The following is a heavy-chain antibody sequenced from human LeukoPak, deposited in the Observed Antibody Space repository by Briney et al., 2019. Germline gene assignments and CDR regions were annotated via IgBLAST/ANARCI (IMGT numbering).Heavy chain of an antibody. D-gene: IGHD3-10*01. CDR2: ISSSSSYT. CDR1: GFTFSDYY. V-gene: IGHV3-11*05. J-gene: IGHJ5*02. Sequence: GGSLRLSCAASGFTFSDYYMSWIRQAPGQGLEWVSYISSSSSYTNYADSVKGRFTISRDNAKNSLYLQMNSLRAEDTAVYYCARDRPLLWFGGPGSWFDPWGQGTLVTVSS. CDR3: ARDRPLLWFGGPGSWFDP.